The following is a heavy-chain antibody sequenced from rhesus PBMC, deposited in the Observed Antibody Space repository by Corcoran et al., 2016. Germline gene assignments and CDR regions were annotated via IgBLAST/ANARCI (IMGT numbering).Heavy chain of an antibody. D-gene: IGHD3-16*01. Sequence: EVQLVESGGGLAKPGGSLRLSCAASGFTFSSYWMNWVRQTPGKGLEWISAINSGGGSTYYADSVKGRFTISRDNSKNTLSLQMNSLRAEDTAVYYCARDRYLSGSYYRYGLDSWGQGVVVTVSS. V-gene: IGHV3S42*01. CDR1: GFTFSSYW. J-gene: IGHJ6*01. CDR3: ARDRYLSGSYYRYGLDS. CDR2: INSGGGST.